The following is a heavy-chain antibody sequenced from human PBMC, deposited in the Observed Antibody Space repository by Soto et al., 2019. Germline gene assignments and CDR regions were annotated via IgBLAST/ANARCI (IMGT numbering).Heavy chain of an antibody. CDR3: ARDVSPGGIVLVPGPGNAFDI. Sequence: SVKVSCTASGGTFSSYAISWVRQAPGQGLEWMGGIIPIFGTANYAQKFQGRVTITADESTSTAYMELSSLRSEDTAVYYCARDVSPGGIVLVPGPGNAFDIWGQGTMVTVSS. V-gene: IGHV1-69*13. CDR2: IIPIFGTA. D-gene: IGHD2-2*01. J-gene: IGHJ3*02. CDR1: GGTFSSYA.